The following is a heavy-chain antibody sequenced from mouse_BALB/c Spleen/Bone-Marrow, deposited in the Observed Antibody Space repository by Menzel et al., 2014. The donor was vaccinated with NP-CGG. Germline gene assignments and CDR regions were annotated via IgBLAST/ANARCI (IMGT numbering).Heavy chain of an antibody. Sequence: EVQLQESGGGLVQPGGSRKLSCAASGFTFSSFGMHWVRQAPEKGLEWVAYISSGSRTVFYADTVKGRFTISRDNPKNTLFLQMTSLRSEDTAMYYCTRSRGNWDDFDYWGQGTTLTVPS. CDR1: GFTFSSFG. D-gene: IGHD3-3*01. CDR2: ISSGSRTV. CDR3: TRSRGNWDDFDY. V-gene: IGHV5-17*02. J-gene: IGHJ2*01.